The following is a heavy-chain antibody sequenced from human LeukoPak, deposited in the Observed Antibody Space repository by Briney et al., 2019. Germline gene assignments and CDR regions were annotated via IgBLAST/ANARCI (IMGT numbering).Heavy chain of an antibody. CDR3: ASQWSGLASVALGY. Sequence: PSETLSLTCTVSGDSISGSKHYWGWVRQPPGKGLEWIGNIYHSGSTYYNPSLKSRITVSVDTSGNQFSLKLSSVTAADTAVYYCASQWSGLASVALGYRGQGTLLTVSS. J-gene: IGHJ4*02. CDR1: GDSISGSKHY. CDR2: IYHSGST. D-gene: IGHD3-3*01. V-gene: IGHV4-39*01.